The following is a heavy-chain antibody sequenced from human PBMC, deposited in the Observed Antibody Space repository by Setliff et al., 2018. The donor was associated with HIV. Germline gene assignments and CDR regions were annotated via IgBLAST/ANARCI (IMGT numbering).Heavy chain of an antibody. J-gene: IGHJ6*02. CDR1: GFTFSCHA. CDR2: ITGSGDST. D-gene: IGHD6-13*01. CDR3: ATGGMAAAGPGGGHGLDV. Sequence: LRLTCAASGFTFSCHAMSWVRQAPGKGLEWVSSITGSGDSTYYAHSVKCRFTISRDSSKNTLSLQMSSLRAEDTALYYCATGGMAAAGPGGGHGLDVWGQGTTVTVSS. V-gene: IGHV3-23*01.